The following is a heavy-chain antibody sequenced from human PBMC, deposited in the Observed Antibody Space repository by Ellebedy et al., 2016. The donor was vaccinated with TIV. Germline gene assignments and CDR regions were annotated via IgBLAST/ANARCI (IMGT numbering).Heavy chain of an antibody. CDR2: FDWDDDT. V-gene: IGHV2-70*04. J-gene: IGHJ3*02. CDR3: ARISRDAFDI. CDR1: GLSVNSNGMR. Sequence: TLSLTCTLSGLSVNSNGMRVSWFRQPPGKALEWLARFDWDDDTFYSKSLRTRLTISKDISKNQVVLTMTVMDPVDTSTYYCARISRDAFDIWGQGTTVLVSS.